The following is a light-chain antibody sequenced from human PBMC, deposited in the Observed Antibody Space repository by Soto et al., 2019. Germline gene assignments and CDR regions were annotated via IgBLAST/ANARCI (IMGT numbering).Light chain of an antibody. V-gene: IGKV1-33*01. CDR3: QQYDMVPLT. Sequence: DIQMTQSPSSLSASVGDRVSITCQASQAIDDFLNWYQQKPGKAPKLLIYDASNLETGVPSRFSGRGSGTEFTFTISSLQPEDFGTYYCQQYDMVPLTFGGGTKVEIK. CDR2: DAS. J-gene: IGKJ4*01. CDR1: QAIDDF.